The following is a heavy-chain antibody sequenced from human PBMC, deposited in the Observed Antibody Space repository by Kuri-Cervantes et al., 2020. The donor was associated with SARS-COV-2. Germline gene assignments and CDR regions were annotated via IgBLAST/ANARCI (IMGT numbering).Heavy chain of an antibody. CDR1: GGTFSSYA. CDR2: INPNIGGT. V-gene: IGHV1-2*02. J-gene: IGHJ4*02. CDR3: ARVVAGEQLVLNY. D-gene: IGHD6-6*01. Sequence: ASVKVSCKASGGTFSSYAISWVRQAPGQGLEWMGWINPNIGGTNYAQKFQGRVTMTRDTSTSTVYLELSSLRSEDTAVCYCARVVAGEQLVLNYWGQGTLVTSAS.